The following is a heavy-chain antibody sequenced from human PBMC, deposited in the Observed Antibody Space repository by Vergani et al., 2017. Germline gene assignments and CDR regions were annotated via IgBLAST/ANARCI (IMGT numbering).Heavy chain of an antibody. Sequence: QVHLVESGGGVVQPGRSLRLSCAASGFTFSSYAMHWVRQAPGKGLEWVAVISYDGSNKYYADSVKGRFTISRDNSKNTLYLQMNSLRAEDTAVYYCARDEGGSSGYFDYWGQGTLVTVSS. CDR2: ISYDGSNK. CDR1: GFTFSSYA. CDR3: ARDEGGSSGYFDY. J-gene: IGHJ4*02. V-gene: IGHV3-30-3*01. D-gene: IGHD6-19*01.